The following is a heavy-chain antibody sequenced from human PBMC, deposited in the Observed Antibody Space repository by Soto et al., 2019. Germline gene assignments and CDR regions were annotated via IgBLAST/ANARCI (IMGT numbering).Heavy chain of an antibody. Sequence: QVQLVQSGAEVKKPGSSVKVSCKASGGTFSSYAISWVRQAPGQGLEWMGGIIPIFGTANYAQKFQGRVTITADESTSTADMELSSLRSEDTAVYYCSRSHHPILTYSSSSYYYYYGMDVWGQGTTVTVSS. CDR1: GGTFSSYA. D-gene: IGHD6-6*01. J-gene: IGHJ6*02. CDR2: IIPIFGTA. V-gene: IGHV1-69*01. CDR3: SRSHHPILTYSSSSYYYYYGMDV.